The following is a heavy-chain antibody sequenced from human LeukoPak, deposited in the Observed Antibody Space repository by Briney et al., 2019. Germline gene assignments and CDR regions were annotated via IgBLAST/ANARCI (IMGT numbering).Heavy chain of an antibody. D-gene: IGHD3-10*01. V-gene: IGHV4-59*01. CDR1: GGSISNYY. Sequence: SETLSLTCTVSGGSISNYYWSWIRQPPGEGLEWIGFIHSNGIANYNRSLNSRASISRDTSRSQVSLKLSSVTAADTAVYYCASSNLGSLGQFDSWGQGTLVTVSS. CDR3: ASSNLGSLGQFDS. J-gene: IGHJ5*01. CDR2: IHSNGIA.